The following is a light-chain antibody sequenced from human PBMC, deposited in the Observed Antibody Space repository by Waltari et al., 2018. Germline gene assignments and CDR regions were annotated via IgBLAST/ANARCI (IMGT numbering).Light chain of an antibody. CDR1: QSLLPTGGKTC. J-gene: IGKJ5*01. CDR3: MQGIHLIS. Sequence: QSLLPTGGKTCLHWYVQGPGQPQQRLVYEGSRRFTGVPERFSGSGSGTDFTLTIRRVEADDVGIYYCMQGIHLISFGQGTRLEIK. V-gene: IGKV2-29*02. CDR2: EGS.